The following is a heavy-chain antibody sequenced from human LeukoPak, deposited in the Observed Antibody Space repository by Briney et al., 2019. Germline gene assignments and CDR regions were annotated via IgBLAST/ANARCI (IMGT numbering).Heavy chain of an antibody. CDR1: GYTFTSYG. CDR2: ISAYNGNT. J-gene: IGHJ4*02. CDR3: ARAAYYYGSGSYYPPSYYFDY. Sequence: GASVKVSCKASGYTFTSYGISWVRQAPGQGLEWMGWISAYNGNTNYAQKLQGRVTMTTDTSTSTAYMELRSLRSDDTAVYYCARAAYYYGSGSYYPPSYYFDYWGQGTLATVSS. V-gene: IGHV1-18*01. D-gene: IGHD3-10*01.